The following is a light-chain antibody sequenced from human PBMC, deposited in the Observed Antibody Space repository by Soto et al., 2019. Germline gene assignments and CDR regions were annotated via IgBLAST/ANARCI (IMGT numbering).Light chain of an antibody. J-gene: IGKJ4*01. V-gene: IGKV1-12*01. CDR2: AAS. CDR1: QGIGSW. Sequence: DIQMTQSPSSVSAFVGDRVTISCRASQGIGSWLAWYQQKPGKAPKLMIYAASTLQRGVPLRFSGIVSWTDFALTISSLQPEDFATYYCKQANSFAPTVRGGTKVEIK. CDR3: KQANSFAPT.